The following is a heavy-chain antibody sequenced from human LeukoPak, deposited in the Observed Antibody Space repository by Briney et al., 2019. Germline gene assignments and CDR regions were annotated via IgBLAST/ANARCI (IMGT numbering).Heavy chain of an antibody. D-gene: IGHD2-21*02. CDR3: ARGLDAYCGGDCYFFDY. Sequence: ASVKVSCKASGYTFTSYDINWVRQATGQGLEWMGWMNPNSGNTGYAQKFQGRVTMTRNTSISTAYMELSSLRSEDTAVYYCARGLDAYCGGDCYFFDYWGQGTLVTASS. CDR1: GYTFTSYD. V-gene: IGHV1-8*01. J-gene: IGHJ4*02. CDR2: MNPNSGNT.